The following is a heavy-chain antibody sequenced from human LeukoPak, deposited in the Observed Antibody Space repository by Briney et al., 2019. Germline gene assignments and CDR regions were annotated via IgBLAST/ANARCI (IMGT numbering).Heavy chain of an antibody. CDR3: ARLFDSSGYFYY. V-gene: IGHV5-51*01. Sequence: GESLEISCKGPGYSFTSYWIGWVRQMPGKGLEWMGIICPDDSDFRYSPSFLGQVTISVDRSISTAYLQWSSLRASDTAMYYCARLFDSSGYFYYWGQGTLVTVSS. CDR1: GYSFTSYW. D-gene: IGHD3-22*01. J-gene: IGHJ4*02. CDR2: ICPDDSDF.